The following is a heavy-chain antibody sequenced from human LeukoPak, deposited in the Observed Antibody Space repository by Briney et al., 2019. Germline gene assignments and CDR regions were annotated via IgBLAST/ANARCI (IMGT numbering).Heavy chain of an antibody. D-gene: IGHD2-21*01. Sequence: GESLKISCKGSGDSCTSYWSGCVRQMPRKGLEWMGIIYPGDSDARYSPSFQGQVTFSADKSISTAYLQWSSLRASDTAMYYCARQIPYENYYYMDVWGKGTTVTVSS. J-gene: IGHJ6*03. CDR2: IYPGDSDA. CDR3: ARQIPYENYYYMDV. V-gene: IGHV5-51*01. CDR1: GDSCTSYW.